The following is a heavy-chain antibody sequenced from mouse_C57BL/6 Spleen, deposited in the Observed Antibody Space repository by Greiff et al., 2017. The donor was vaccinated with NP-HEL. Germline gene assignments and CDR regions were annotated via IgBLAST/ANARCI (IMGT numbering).Heavy chain of an antibody. D-gene: IGHD2-4*01. CDR3: ASEDYDLFAY. Sequence: VQLQQPDAELVKPGASVKISCKVSGYTFTDHTIHWMKQRPEQGLEWIGYIYPRDGSTKYNETFKDKATLTADTSSSTAYMQLNSLTSEYSAVYLYASEDYDLFAYWGQGTLVTVSA. V-gene: IGHV1-78*01. CDR2: IYPRDGST. J-gene: IGHJ3*01. CDR1: GYTFTDHT.